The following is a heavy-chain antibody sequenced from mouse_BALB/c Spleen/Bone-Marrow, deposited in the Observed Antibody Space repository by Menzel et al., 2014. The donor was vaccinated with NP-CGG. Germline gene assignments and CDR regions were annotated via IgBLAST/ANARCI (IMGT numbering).Heavy chain of an antibody. CDR2: INPRNGRT. D-gene: IGHD1-2*01. CDR1: GYTFTSYW. J-gene: IGHJ2*01. V-gene: IGHV1S81*02. Sequence: QVQLQQPGAELVKPGASVKLSCKASGYTFTSYWMEWVKQRPGQGLGWIGEINPRNGRTNYNEKFKSKATLTVDKSSSTAYMQLSSLTSEDSAVYHCAREAYYGPDYWGQGTTLTVSS. CDR3: AREAYYGPDY.